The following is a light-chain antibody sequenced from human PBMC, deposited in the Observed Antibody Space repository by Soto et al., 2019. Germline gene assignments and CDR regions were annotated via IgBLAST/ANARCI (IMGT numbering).Light chain of an antibody. V-gene: IGKV1-5*01. CDR2: DAS. J-gene: IGKJ1*01. Sequence: DIQLTQFPATLAASIGDRVTITCRASQTISSWLAWYQQKPGKAPKVLIHDASRLESGVPSRFSGSGSGTEFPLTINNLQPDDFAIYYCRQYDSESTFGQGTKVEVK. CDR3: RQYDSEST. CDR1: QTISSW.